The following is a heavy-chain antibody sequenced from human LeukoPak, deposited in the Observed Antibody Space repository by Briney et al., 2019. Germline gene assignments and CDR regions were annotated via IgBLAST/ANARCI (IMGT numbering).Heavy chain of an antibody. CDR1: GFTFSSYA. CDR3: VIRRSILWFGES. V-gene: IGHV3-23*01. D-gene: IGHD3-10*01. CDR2: ISGSGGST. Sequence: PGGSLRLSCAASGFTFSSYAMSWVRQAPGKGLEWVSAISGSGGSTYYADSVKGRFTISRDNSKNTLYLQMNSLRAEDTAVYYCVIRRSILWFGESWGQGTLVTVSS. J-gene: IGHJ5*02.